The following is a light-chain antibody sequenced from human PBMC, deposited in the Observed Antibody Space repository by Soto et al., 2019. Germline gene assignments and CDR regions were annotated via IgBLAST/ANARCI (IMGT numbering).Light chain of an antibody. CDR2: DAS. V-gene: IGKV3-20*01. CDR3: HHYGSSSWT. J-gene: IGKJ1*01. Sequence: EFVLTQSPGTLSLSPGERATLSCRASQTVRNNYLAWYQQKPGQAPRLLIYDASSRATGIPDRFSGSGSGTDFTLTISGLEPEDFAVYYCHHYGSSSWTFGQGTKVDIK. CDR1: QTVRNNY.